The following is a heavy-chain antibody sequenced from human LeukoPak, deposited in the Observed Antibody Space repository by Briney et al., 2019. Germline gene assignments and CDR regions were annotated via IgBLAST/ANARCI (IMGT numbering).Heavy chain of an antibody. CDR1: GGSISSSRSY. Sequence: SETLSLTCSVSGGSISSSRSYWGWIRQTPGKGLEWVGSIYYNGDTYYNPSFKSRVSMSVDTAKNQISLILTSVTAADTAVYFCARSGGLWLLTYYFDYWGQGTLVTVSS. J-gene: IGHJ4*02. CDR2: IYYNGDT. D-gene: IGHD3-22*01. CDR3: ARSGGLWLLTYYFDY. V-gene: IGHV4-39*07.